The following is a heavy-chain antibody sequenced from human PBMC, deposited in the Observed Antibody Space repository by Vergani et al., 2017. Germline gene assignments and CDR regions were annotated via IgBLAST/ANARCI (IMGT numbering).Heavy chain of an antibody. CDR3: ARAYTAMVGGWGMDV. CDR2: IGTAGDT. D-gene: IGHD5-18*01. CDR1: GFTFSSYD. V-gene: IGHV3-13*01. J-gene: IGHJ6*02. Sequence: EVQLVESGGGLVQPGGSLRLSCAASGFTFSSYDMHWVRQATGKGLEWVSAIGTAGDTYYPGSVKGRFTISRENAKNSLYLQMNSLRAGDTAVYYCARAYTAMVGGWGMDVWGQGTTVTVSS.